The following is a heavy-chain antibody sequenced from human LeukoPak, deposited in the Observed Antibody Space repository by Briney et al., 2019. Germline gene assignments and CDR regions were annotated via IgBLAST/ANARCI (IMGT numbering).Heavy chain of an antibody. D-gene: IGHD6-13*01. J-gene: IGHJ4*02. CDR3: ARVAAAGKGFDY. Sequence: PGGSLRLSCAASGFTFSSYWMSWVRQAPGKGLEWVANIKQDGSEKYYVDSVKGRFNISRENVKNSLYLQMNRLRAGDTAVYYCARVAAAGKGFDYWGQGTLVTVSS. V-gene: IGHV3-7*01. CDR1: GFTFSSYW. CDR2: IKQDGSEK.